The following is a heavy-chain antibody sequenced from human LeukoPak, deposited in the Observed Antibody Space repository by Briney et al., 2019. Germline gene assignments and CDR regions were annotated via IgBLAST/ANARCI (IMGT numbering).Heavy chain of an antibody. CDR1: GDSINSGTHY. Sequence: SETLSLTCTVSGDSINSGTHYWAWIRQPPGKGLEWIGTIYYSGSGNTSYNPSLKSRVTISVDTSKDQFSLKLSSVTAADTAVYYCARRGGSRDGYNFDYWGQGTLVTVSS. V-gene: IGHV4-39*01. D-gene: IGHD5-24*01. J-gene: IGHJ4*02. CDR3: ARRGGSRDGYNFDY. CDR2: IYYSGSGNT.